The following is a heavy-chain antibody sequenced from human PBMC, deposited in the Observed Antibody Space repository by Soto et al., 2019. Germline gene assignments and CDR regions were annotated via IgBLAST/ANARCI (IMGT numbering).Heavy chain of an antibody. CDR3: ARGGSNDWQVAFDI. Sequence: QLQQWGAGLLKPSETLSLTCVVSGGSFSTYYYNWIRQSPGKGLEWIGEINHSGSINYSPSLKSRVTMSLDTSKNQFSLKLSSVTAADTAVYYCARGGSNDWQVAFDIWGQGTMVTVSS. CDR1: GGSFSTYY. D-gene: IGHD3-9*01. CDR2: INHSGSI. V-gene: IGHV4-34*01. J-gene: IGHJ3*02.